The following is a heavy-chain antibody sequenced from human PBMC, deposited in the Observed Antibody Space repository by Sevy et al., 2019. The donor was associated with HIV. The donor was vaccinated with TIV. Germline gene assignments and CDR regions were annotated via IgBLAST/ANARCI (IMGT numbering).Heavy chain of an antibody. J-gene: IGHJ4*02. D-gene: IGHD6-19*01. V-gene: IGHV3-53*01. CDR2: IYSGGST. CDR1: GFTVSSNY. Sequence: GGSLRLSCAASGFTVSSNYMSWVRQAPGKGLEWVSVIYSGGSTYYADPVKGRFTISRDNSKNTLYLQMNSLRAEDTAVYYCARVRAGFHPYYFDYWGQGTLVTVSS. CDR3: ARVRAGFHPYYFDY.